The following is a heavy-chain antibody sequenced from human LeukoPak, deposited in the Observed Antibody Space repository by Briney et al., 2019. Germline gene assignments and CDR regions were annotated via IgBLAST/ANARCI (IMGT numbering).Heavy chain of an antibody. Sequence: GGSLRLSCAVSGFTFSSHWMSWVRQAPGKGREWVANIKQDGSEKYYVDSVKGRFTISRDNAKNPVYLEMNSLRAEDTAVYFCGRVMPQYCSLSSCYLDYWGQGTLVTISS. CDR3: GRVMPQYCSLSSCYLDY. D-gene: IGHD2-2*01. CDR2: IKQDGSEK. J-gene: IGHJ4*02. V-gene: IGHV3-7*04. CDR1: GFTFSSHW.